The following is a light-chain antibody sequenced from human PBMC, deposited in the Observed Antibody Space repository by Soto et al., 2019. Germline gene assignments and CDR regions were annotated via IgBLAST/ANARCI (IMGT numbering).Light chain of an antibody. CDR2: KNN. CDR3: AAWDDSLSVV. CDR1: STNIGSNY. V-gene: IGLV1-47*01. Sequence: QSVLTQPPSASGTPGQRVNISCSGSSTNIGSNYVYWYQQLPGTAPKVLSYKNNQRPSGVPDRFSGSKSGTSASLAISGLRSEDEADYYCAAWDDSLSVVFGGGTKLTVL. J-gene: IGLJ2*01.